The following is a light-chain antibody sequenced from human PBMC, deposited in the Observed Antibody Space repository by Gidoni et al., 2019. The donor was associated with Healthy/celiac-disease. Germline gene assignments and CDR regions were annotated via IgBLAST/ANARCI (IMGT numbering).Light chain of an antibody. CDR1: SSDVGGYNY. CDR2: EVS. J-gene: IGLJ1*01. V-gene: IGLV2-8*01. CDR3: SSYAGSNIGV. Sequence: QSALTQPPSASGSPGQSVTISCTGTSSDVGGYNYVPWYQQHPGKAPKLMFYEVSKRPSGVPDRFSGSKSGNTASLTVSGLQAEDEADYYCSSYAGSNIGVFGTGTKVTVL.